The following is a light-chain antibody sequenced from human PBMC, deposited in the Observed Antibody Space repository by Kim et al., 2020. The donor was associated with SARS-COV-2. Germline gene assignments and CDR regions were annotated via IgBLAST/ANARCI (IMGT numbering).Light chain of an antibody. CDR3: QQYNNWPYT. Sequence: SVPPGERATLSCRASQGVSSNLAWYQQKPGQAPGLLIYGASTRATGIPARFSGSGSGTEFALTISSLQSEDFAVYYCQQYNNWPYTFGQGTKLEIK. CDR2: GAS. J-gene: IGKJ2*01. V-gene: IGKV3-15*01. CDR1: QGVSSN.